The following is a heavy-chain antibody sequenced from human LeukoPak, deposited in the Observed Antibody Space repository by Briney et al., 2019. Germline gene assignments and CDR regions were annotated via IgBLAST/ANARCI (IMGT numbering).Heavy chain of an antibody. CDR2: IWYDGSNK. CDR1: GSTFSSYG. D-gene: IGHD6-13*01. J-gene: IGHJ5*02. Sequence: GGSLRLSCAASGSTFSSYGMHWVRQAPGKGLEWVAVIWYDGSNKYYADSVKGRFTISRDNSKNTLYLQMNSLRAEDTAVYYCARSKGIAAAISNWFDPWGQGTLVTVSS. CDR3: ARSKGIAAAISNWFDP. V-gene: IGHV3-33*01.